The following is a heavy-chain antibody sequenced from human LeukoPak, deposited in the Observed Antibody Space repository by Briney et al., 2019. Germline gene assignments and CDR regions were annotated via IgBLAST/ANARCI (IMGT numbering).Heavy chain of an antibody. CDR3: AREGSRGPDWYAFDL. J-gene: IGHJ3*01. Sequence: ASVRASCKASGFTFSGYYVQWVRQAPGQGLEWVGWMNFNNGGTRYAPKFQGRVTMTGDASIGAIYMDLSDLKSDDTAIYYCAREGSRGPDWYAFDLWGQGTMVSVSS. CDR2: MNFNNGGT. CDR1: GFTFSGYY. V-gene: IGHV1-2*02. D-gene: IGHD2-21*01.